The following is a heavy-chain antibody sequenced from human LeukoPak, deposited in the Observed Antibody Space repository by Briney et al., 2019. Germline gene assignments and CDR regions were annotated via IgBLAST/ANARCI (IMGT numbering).Heavy chain of an antibody. Sequence: PGGSLRLSCAASGFTFYDYAMHWVRHAPGKGLEWVSGISWNSGSIGYADSVKGRFTISRDNAKNSLYLQMNSLGAEDTALYYCAKDLSRYGYYMDVWGKGTTVTISS. CDR1: GFTFYDYA. V-gene: IGHV3-9*01. D-gene: IGHD5-18*01. J-gene: IGHJ6*03. CDR2: ISWNSGSI. CDR3: AKDLSRYGYYMDV.